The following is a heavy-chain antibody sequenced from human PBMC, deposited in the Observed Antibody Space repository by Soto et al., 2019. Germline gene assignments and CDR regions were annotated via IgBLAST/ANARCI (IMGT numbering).Heavy chain of an antibody. Sequence: ASVKVSCKASGGTFSSYTISWVRQAPGQGLEWMGRIIPTLSIPNYAHTFHAPVTITPDKSPTTAYMDLSSLRSDDTAVYYSASRRSSFTSKSPIRALFYSWGQGTLVTVSS. CDR1: GGTFSSYT. CDR2: IIPTLSIP. V-gene: IGHV1-69*02. J-gene: IGHJ5*01. CDR3: ASRRSSFTSKSPIRALFYS. D-gene: IGHD3-10*01.